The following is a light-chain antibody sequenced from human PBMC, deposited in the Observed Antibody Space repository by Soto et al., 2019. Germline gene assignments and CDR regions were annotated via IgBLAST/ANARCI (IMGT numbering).Light chain of an antibody. CDR2: GAS. V-gene: IGKV3-20*01. CDR3: HQYGSSTWT. CDR1: QSVSSSY. J-gene: IGKJ1*01. Sequence: EIVLTQSPGTLSLSPGERATLSCRASQSVSSSYLAWYQQKPGQAPRLLIYGASSRATGIPDRFSGSGSGTDFTLTISRLEPEDFAVYYCHQYGSSTWTFGQGPKVEIK.